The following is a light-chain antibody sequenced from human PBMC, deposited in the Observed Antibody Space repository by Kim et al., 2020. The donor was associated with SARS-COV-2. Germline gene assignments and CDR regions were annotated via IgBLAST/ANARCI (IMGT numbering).Light chain of an antibody. V-gene: IGKV1-6*01. CDR2: TSS. CDR1: QGIRNK. Sequence: ASVGDRVTITCRARQGIRNKLGWYQQKPGKAPNLLIYTSSSLQSGVPSRFSGSGSGTDFNLTISDLQPEDFATYYCLQDFNHPWTFGQGTKVDI. J-gene: IGKJ1*01. CDR3: LQDFNHPWT.